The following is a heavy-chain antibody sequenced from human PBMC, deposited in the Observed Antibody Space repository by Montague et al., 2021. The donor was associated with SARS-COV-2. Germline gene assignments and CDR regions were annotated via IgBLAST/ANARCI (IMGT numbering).Heavy chain of an antibody. V-gene: IGHV4-34*01. CDR3: ARWDPQTLTLIGLRGKSASDY. CDR1: GGSLGGYY. D-gene: IGHD4-23*01. CDR2: INHSGTT. Sequence: SETLSLTRAVYGGSLGGYYWTWIRQSPGKGLEWIAEINHSGTTNYNFNPSLRSRVTISVDTSKSQFSLKLSSVTAADTGVYYCARWDPQTLTLIGLRGKSASDYWGQGTLVTVSS. J-gene: IGHJ4*02.